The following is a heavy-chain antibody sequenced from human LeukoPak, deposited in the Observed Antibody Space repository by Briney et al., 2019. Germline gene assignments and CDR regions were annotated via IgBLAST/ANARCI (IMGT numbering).Heavy chain of an antibody. CDR2: IYHSGST. D-gene: IGHD6-19*01. V-gene: IGHV4-4*02. CDR3: ARAVADLDNNFDY. CDR1: GGSISSSNW. J-gene: IGHJ4*02. Sequence: SGTLSLTCAVSGGSISSSNWWSWVRQPPGKGLEWIGEIYHSGSTNYNPSLKSRVTISVDKSKNQFSLKLSSVTAADTAVYYCARAVADLDNNFDYWGQGTLVTVSS.